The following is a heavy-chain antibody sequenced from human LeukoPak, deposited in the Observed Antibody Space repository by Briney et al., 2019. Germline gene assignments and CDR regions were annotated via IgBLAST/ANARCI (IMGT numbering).Heavy chain of an antibody. V-gene: IGHV3-20*04. D-gene: IGHD3-10*01. CDR3: ARAVDNYYGSGSYAY. CDR2: INWNGGST. CDR1: GFRFDDYG. J-gene: IGHJ4*02. Sequence: PGGSLRLSCAASGFRFDDYGMNWVRQVPGKGLEWISGINWNGGSTGYGDSVKGRFTISRDNAENSLYLRMNSLRAEDTALYYCARAVDNYYGSGSYAYWGQGALVTVSS.